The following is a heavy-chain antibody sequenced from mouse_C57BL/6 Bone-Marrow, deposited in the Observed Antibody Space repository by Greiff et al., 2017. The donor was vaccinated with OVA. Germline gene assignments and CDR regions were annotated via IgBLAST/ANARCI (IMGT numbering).Heavy chain of an antibody. V-gene: IGHV1-81*01. D-gene: IGHD2-3*01. J-gene: IGHJ3*01. CDR1: GYTFTSYG. Sequence: QVQLKESGAELARPGASVKLSCKASGYTFTSYGISWVKQRPGQGLEWIGEIYPRSGNTYYNEKFKGKATLTADKSSSTAYMELRSLTSEDSAVYFCARDGCVPAWFAYWGQGTLVTVSA. CDR3: ARDGCVPAWFAY. CDR2: IYPRSGNT.